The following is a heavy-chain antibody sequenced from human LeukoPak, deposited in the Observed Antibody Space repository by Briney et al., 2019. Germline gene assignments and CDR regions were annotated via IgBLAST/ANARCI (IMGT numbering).Heavy chain of an antibody. CDR3: ERVNYGSYYPISETQYYFDY. D-gene: IGHD1-26*01. V-gene: IGHV4-59*01. CDR1: VGSISSYY. CDR2: IYYSGST. Sequence: PSETLSLTCTVSVGSISSYYWSWIRQPPGKGLEWIGYIYYSGSTNYNPSRKSRVTISGDTFKSQFSLQLSSVTAADTAVYYCERVNYGSYYPISETQYYFDYWGQGTLVTAPS. J-gene: IGHJ4*02.